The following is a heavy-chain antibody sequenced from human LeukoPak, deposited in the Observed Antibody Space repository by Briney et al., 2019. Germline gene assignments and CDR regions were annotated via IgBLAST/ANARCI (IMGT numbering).Heavy chain of an antibody. J-gene: IGHJ4*02. CDR1: GYTFTTYY. CDR2: INPDSGST. V-gene: IGHV1-46*01. CDR3: ARDLQARVALYAPDF. D-gene: IGHD2-2*01. Sequence: ASVKVSCKASGYTFTTYYMHWVRQAPGQGLEWMGIINPDSGSTNYAQNFQGRVTMTRDTSASTVYMELSSLTSEDTAVYYCARDLQARVALYAPDFWGQGTLVTVSS.